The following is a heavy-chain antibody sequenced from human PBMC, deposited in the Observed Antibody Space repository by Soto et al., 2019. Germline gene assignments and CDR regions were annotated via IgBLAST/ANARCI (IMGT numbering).Heavy chain of an antibody. J-gene: IGHJ5*02. CDR3: ASHVSGWTEEISQDADSAMAKTTMTPNIWFDP. D-gene: IGHD5-18*01. CDR2: FSYSGST. V-gene: IGHV4-39*02. Sequence: SETLSLTCTVSGGSINSGTYFWDWIRQPPGKGLEWIGSFSYSGSTYYNPSLKSRVTVSVDTSKNHFSLKLSSVTAADTAVYYCASHVSGWTEEISQDADSAMAKTTMTPNIWFDPWGQGTLVTVSS. CDR1: GGSINSGTYF.